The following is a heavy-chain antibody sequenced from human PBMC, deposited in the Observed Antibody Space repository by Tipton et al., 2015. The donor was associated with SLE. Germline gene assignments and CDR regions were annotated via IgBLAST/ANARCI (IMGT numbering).Heavy chain of an antibody. CDR3: ARYFWLSRYFDY. Sequence: QVQLVQSGPEVKKPGASVKLSCKASGYTFTGNYIHWVRQAPGQGLEWMGWLNPNTGGTNYAQKFHGRVTMTRDTSIGVAYMELSSLRSDDTAIYFCARYFWLSRYFDYWGQGTLVTVSS. D-gene: IGHD3-3*01. V-gene: IGHV1-2*02. CDR1: GYTFTGNY. CDR2: LNPNTGGT. J-gene: IGHJ4*02.